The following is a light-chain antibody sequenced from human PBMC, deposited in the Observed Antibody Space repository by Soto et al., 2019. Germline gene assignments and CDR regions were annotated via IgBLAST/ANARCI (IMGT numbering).Light chain of an antibody. CDR1: QTITNF. Sequence: DIQMTQSPSSLSASVGDRVTITCRASQTITNFLNWYQQKPGKAPKLLIYTTSNLHTGVPSRFSGSGSGTDFTLTITSLQPEDVATYYYQQTYSTPLTFGGGTKVEIK. V-gene: IGKV1-39*01. CDR3: QQTYSTPLT. CDR2: TTS. J-gene: IGKJ4*01.